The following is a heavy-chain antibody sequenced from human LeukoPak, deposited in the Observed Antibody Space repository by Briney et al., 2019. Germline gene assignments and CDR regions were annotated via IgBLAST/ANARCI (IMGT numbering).Heavy chain of an antibody. CDR2: INAGSGNT. D-gene: IGHD3-22*01. V-gene: IGHV1-3*01. CDR3: AKRGNFDRSGYYGFDY. Sequence: GASVKVSCKASGYSFTNYAMYWVRQAPGQGLEWMGWINAGSGNTKYSQKFQGRVTITRDTSASTAYMELSSLRSEDTAVYYCAKRGNFDRSGYYGFDYWGQGTLVTVSS. CDR1: GYSFTNYA. J-gene: IGHJ4*02.